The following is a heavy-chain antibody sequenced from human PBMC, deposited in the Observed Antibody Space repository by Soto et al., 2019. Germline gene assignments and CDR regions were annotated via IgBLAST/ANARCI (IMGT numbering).Heavy chain of an antibody. CDR2: IYPGDSDT. CDR3: ALLRRDTAMVSGRWLRFSKYYFDY. V-gene: IGHV5-51*01. D-gene: IGHD5-18*01. Sequence: GESLKISCKGSGYSFTSYWIGWVRQMPGKGLEWMGIIYPGDSDTRYSPSFQGQVTISADKSISTAYLQWSSLKASDTAMYYCALLRRDTAMVSGRWLRFSKYYFDYWGQGTLVTVSS. CDR1: GYSFTSYW. J-gene: IGHJ4*02.